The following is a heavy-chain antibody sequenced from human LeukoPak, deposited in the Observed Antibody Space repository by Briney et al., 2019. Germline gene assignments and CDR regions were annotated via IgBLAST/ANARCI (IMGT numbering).Heavy chain of an antibody. CDR1: GFTFSNYG. CDR3: ARGINSYYYYGMDV. CDR2: IWYDGSNK. J-gene: IGHJ6*02. D-gene: IGHD2-15*01. Sequence: PAGSLRLSCAASGFTFSNYGMHLVRQAPGKGLEWVAVIWYDGSNKYYADSVKGRFTISRDNSKNTLYLQMNSLRAEDTAVYYCARGINSYYYYGMDVWGQGTTVTVSS. V-gene: IGHV3-33*01.